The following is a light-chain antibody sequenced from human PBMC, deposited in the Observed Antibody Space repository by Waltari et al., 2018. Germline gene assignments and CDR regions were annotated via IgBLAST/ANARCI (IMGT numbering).Light chain of an antibody. CDR2: VNSDGSH. V-gene: IGLV4-69*01. CDR3: QTGGHGTWV. CDR1: SGHSNNT. Sequence: QLVLTQSPSASASLGASVKLTCTLASGHSNNTLARLHPRPEKGPRYSMKVNSDGSHPKGDDIPDRFSGSSSGPERYLTISSLQSEDEADYYCQTGGHGTWVFGGGTKLTVV. J-gene: IGLJ3*02.